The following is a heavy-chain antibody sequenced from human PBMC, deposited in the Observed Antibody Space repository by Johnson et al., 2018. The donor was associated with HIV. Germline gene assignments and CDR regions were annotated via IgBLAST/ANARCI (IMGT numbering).Heavy chain of an antibody. CDR1: GFTFSNYA. CDR2: ISYDGSSK. D-gene: IGHD6-19*01. V-gene: IGHV3-30-3*01. Sequence: QVQLVESGGGLVQPGRSLRLSCAASGFTFSNYAMHWVRQAPGKGLEWVAVISYDGSSKYYADSVQGRFTISRDNSKNTLYLKMNSLRAEDTAVYYFARGKSGYSSGWADAFDIWGQGTMVTVSS. J-gene: IGHJ3*02. CDR3: ARGKSGYSSGWADAFDI.